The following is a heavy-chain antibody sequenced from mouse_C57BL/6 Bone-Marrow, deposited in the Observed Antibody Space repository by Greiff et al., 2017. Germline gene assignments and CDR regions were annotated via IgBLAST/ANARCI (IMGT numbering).Heavy chain of an antibody. J-gene: IGHJ3*01. V-gene: IGHV5-4*01. CDR3: ARNWAWFAY. Sequence: EVQRVESGGGLVKPGGSLKLSCAASGFTFSSYAMSWVRQTPEKRLEWVATISDGGSSTYYPDNVKGRFTISRDNAKNNLYLQMSHLKSEDTAMYYCARNWAWFAYWGQGTLVTVSA. CDR1: GFTFSSYA. CDR2: ISDGGSST. D-gene: IGHD4-1*01.